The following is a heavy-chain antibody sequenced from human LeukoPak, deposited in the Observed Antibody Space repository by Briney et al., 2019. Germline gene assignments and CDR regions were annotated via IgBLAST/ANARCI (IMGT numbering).Heavy chain of an antibody. CDR1: GGSFSGYY. J-gene: IGHJ6*02. CDR2: INHSGST. CDR3: ARVSHYSSGWLSKYYYGMDV. V-gene: IGHV4-34*01. D-gene: IGHD6-19*01. Sequence: SETLSLTCAVYGGSFSGYYWSWIRQPPGEGLEWIGEINHSGSTNYNPSLKSRVTISVDTSKNQFSLKLSSVTAADTAVYYCARVSHYSSGWLSKYYYGMDVWGQGTTVTVSS.